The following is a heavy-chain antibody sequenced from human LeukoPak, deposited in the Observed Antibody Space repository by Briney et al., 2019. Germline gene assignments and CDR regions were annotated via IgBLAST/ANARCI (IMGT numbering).Heavy chain of an antibody. CDR2: ISSSSGTI. CDR1: GFTFSSYS. CDR3: AKEEWLLAVYFDY. D-gene: IGHD3-3*01. Sequence: GGSLRLSCVASGFTFSSYSMNWVRQAPGKGLEWVSYISSSSGTIYYADSVKGQFTISRDNSKNTLYLQMNSLRAEDTAVYYCAKEEWLLAVYFDYWGQGTLVTVSS. J-gene: IGHJ4*02. V-gene: IGHV3-48*01.